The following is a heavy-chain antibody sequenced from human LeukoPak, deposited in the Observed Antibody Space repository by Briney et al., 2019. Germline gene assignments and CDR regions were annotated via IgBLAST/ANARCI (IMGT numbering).Heavy chain of an antibody. CDR2: IYNTGNP. D-gene: IGHD3-16*01. J-gene: IGHJ4*02. V-gene: IGHV4-59*01. CDR3: ARYGLAYTYDF. CDR1: GGSISNCY. Sequence: SETLSLTCTVSGGSISNCYWTWIRQPPGKGLEWIGHIYNTGNPKYNPSLQSRVTILVDKSKNQFSLNLNSVTAADTAVYYCARYGLAYTYDFWGQGTLVTVSS.